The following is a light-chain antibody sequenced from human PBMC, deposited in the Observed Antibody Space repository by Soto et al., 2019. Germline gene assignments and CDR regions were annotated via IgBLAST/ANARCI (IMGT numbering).Light chain of an antibody. CDR1: QTISSTS. J-gene: IGKJ3*01. Sequence: EIVLTQSPGTLSLSPGSRATLSCRASQTISSTSLAWYQQRPGQAPRLLIYGASSRATGIPDRFSGRGSGTYFALTLNRLEPEDFAVYYCQHYGTSLPITFGPGTKVDVK. V-gene: IGKV3-20*01. CDR3: QHYGTSLPIT. CDR2: GAS.